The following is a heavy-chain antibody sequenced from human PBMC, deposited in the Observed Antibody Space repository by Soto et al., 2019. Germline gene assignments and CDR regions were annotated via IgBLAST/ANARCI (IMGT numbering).Heavy chain of an antibody. CDR1: GYTFTSYG. CDR3: ARSPMVRGVISPTFGMDV. J-gene: IGHJ6*02. Sequence: ASVKVSCKASGYTFTSYGISWVRQAPGQGLEWMGWISAYNGNTNYAQKLQGRVTMTTDTSTSTAYMELRSLRSDDTAVYYCARSPMVRGVISPTFGMDVWGQGTTVTVSS. V-gene: IGHV1-18*01. CDR2: ISAYNGNT. D-gene: IGHD3-10*01.